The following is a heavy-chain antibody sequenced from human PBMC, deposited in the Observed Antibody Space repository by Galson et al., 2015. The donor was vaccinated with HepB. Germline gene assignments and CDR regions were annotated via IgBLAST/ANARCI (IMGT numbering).Heavy chain of an antibody. CDR1: GYTFTSYG. CDR2: ISAYNGNT. D-gene: IGHD5-18*01. V-gene: IGHV1-18*01. CDR3: ARLADTAMAYYYYGMDV. Sequence: SVKVSCKASGYTFTSYGISWVRQAPGQGLEWMGWISAYNGNTNYAQKLQGRVTMTTDTSTSTAYMELRSLRSDDTAVYYCARLADTAMAYYYYGMDVWGQGTTVTVSS. J-gene: IGHJ6*02.